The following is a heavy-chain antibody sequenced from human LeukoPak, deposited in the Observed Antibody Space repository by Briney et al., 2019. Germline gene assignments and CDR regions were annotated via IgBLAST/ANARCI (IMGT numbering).Heavy chain of an antibody. J-gene: IGHJ4*02. Sequence: GGSLRLSCAASVFTFNNYAMTWVRQAPGKGLEWVSVINGGSGNSYYADSVKGRFTVSRDNSKNTLYLQMNSLRDEDTAVYYCAKGQGYNYGDSIDYWGQGTLVTVSS. CDR2: INGGSGNS. D-gene: IGHD5-18*01. CDR3: AKGQGYNYGDSIDY. CDR1: VFTFNNYA. V-gene: IGHV3-23*01.